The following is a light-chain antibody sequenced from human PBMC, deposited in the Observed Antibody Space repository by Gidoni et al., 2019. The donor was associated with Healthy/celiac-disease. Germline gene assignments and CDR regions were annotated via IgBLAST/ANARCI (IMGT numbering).Light chain of an antibody. Sequence: EIVLTQSPPTLSLSPGERATLSCRASQSVSSYLAWYQQKPGQAPRLLIYDASNRATGIPARFSGRGSGTDFTLTISSLEPEDFAVYYCQQRSNWPLSLTFGGGTKVEIK. CDR2: DAS. CDR1: QSVSSY. CDR3: QQRSNWPLSLT. J-gene: IGKJ4*01. V-gene: IGKV3-11*01.